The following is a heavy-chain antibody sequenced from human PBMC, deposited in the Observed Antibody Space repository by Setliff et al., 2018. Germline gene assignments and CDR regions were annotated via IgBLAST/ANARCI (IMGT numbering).Heavy chain of an antibody. D-gene: IGHD2-15*01. J-gene: IGHJ5*02. V-gene: IGHV1-18*01. CDR2: ISAYNGNT. Sequence: ASVKVSCKASGYTFTSYGISWVRQAPGQGLELMGWISAYNGNTNYAQKLQGRVTMTTDTSTSTAYMELRSLRSDDTAVYYCARDSPEMVAPPAAHCFDPWGQGTLVTVSS. CDR1: GYTFTSYG. CDR3: ARDSPEMVAPPAAHCFDP.